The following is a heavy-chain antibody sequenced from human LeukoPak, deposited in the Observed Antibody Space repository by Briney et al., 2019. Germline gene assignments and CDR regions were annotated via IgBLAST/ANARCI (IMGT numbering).Heavy chain of an antibody. D-gene: IGHD6-13*01. J-gene: IGHJ4*02. CDR1: GFTFSSYE. Sequence: GGSLRLSCAASGFTFSSYEMNWVRQAPGKELEWVSYISSSGSTIYYADSVKGRFTISRDNAKNSLYLQMNSLRAEDTAVYYCARGSMGIAAAGTDYWGQGTLVTVSS. V-gene: IGHV3-48*03. CDR2: ISSSGSTI. CDR3: ARGSMGIAAAGTDY.